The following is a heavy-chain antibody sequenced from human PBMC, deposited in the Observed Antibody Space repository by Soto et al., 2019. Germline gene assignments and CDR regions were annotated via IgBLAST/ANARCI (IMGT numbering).Heavy chain of an antibody. Sequence: QVQLQQWGAGLLKPSETLSLTCAVYGGSFSGYYWSWIRQPPGKGLEGIGEINHSGSTNYNPSIKRLVTISVDTSKNQFSLKLSSVTAADTAVYYCERGPAIAAAGKEYSYGMDLWGQGTTVTVSS. CDR1: GGSFSGYY. CDR3: ERGPAIAAAGKEYSYGMDL. J-gene: IGHJ6*02. D-gene: IGHD6-13*01. CDR2: INHSGST. V-gene: IGHV4-34*01.